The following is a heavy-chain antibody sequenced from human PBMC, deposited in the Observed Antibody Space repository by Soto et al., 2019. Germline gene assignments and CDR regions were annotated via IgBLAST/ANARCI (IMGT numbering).Heavy chain of an antibody. D-gene: IGHD3-16*02. Sequence: SETLSLTCAVYGGSFSGYYWSWIRQPPGKGLEWIGEINHSGSTNYNPSLKSRVTISVDTSKNQFSLKLSSVTAADTAVYYCARVRRGTYDYIWGSYRPFDDWGQGTLVTVSS. CDR3: ARVRRGTYDYIWGSYRPFDD. J-gene: IGHJ4*02. V-gene: IGHV4-34*01. CDR2: INHSGST. CDR1: GGSFSGYY.